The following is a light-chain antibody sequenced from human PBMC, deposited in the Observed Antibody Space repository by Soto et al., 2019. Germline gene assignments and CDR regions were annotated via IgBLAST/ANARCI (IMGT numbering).Light chain of an antibody. Sequence: EIVMTQSPATLSVSPGERATLSCRASQSVSSNLAWYQQKPGQAPRLLIYGASTRATGIPARFSGSGSGTAFTLTISSLQSEDFAVYYCQQYNNWPPKSTFGGGTKVEIK. CDR2: GAS. CDR1: QSVSSN. J-gene: IGKJ4*01. CDR3: QQYNNWPPKST. V-gene: IGKV3-15*01.